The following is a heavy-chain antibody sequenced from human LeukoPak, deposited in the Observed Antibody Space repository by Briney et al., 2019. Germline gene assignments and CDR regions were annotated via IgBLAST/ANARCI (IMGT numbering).Heavy chain of an antibody. CDR3: AGYYDSSGLSDY. Sequence: GGSLRLSCAASGFTFSSYATSWVRQAPGKGLEWVSAISGSGGSTYYADSVKGRFTISRDNSKNTPYLQMNSLRAEDTAVYYCAGYYDSSGLSDYWGQGTLVTVSS. CDR2: ISGSGGST. J-gene: IGHJ4*02. CDR1: GFTFSSYA. D-gene: IGHD3-22*01. V-gene: IGHV3-23*01.